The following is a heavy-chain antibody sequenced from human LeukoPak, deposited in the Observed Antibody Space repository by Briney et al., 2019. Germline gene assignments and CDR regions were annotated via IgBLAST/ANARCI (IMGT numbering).Heavy chain of an antibody. CDR3: ANGGSMAHEKIHN. Sequence: GGSLRLSCAASGFSFSDYGMHWVRQAPGKGLEWVTFIRYDGSKTYYADSVKGRFTISRDDDKNTVYLQMNSLRAEDTAVYHCANGGSMAHEKIHNWGQGTLVTVSS. CDR2: IRYDGSKT. CDR1: GFSFSDYG. D-gene: IGHD2/OR15-2a*01. J-gene: IGHJ4*02. V-gene: IGHV3-30*02.